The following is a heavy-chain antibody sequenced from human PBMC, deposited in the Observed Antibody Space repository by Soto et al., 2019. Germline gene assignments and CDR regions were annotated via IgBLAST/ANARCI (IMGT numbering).Heavy chain of an antibody. V-gene: IGHV4-59*01. CDR3: ARAYYGSGSYYRPENWFDP. Sequence: SETLSLTCTVSSGSISSYYWSWIRQPPGKGLEWIGYIYYSGSTNYNPSLKSRVTISVDTSKNQFSLKLSSVTAADTAVYYCARAYYGSGSYYRPENWFDPWGQGTLVTVSS. CDR2: IYYSGST. J-gene: IGHJ5*02. D-gene: IGHD3-10*01. CDR1: SGSISSYY.